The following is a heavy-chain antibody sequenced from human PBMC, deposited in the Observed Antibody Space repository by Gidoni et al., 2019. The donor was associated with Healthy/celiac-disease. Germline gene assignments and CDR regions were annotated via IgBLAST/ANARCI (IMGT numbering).Heavy chain of an antibody. D-gene: IGHD1-20*01. CDR2: IYYSGST. Sequence: QVQLQESGPGLVKPSETLSLTCTVSGGSISSYYWSWIRQPPGKGLEWIGYIYYSGSTNYNPSLKSRVTISVDTSKNQFSLKLSSVTAADTAVYYCARTRITGTTSYYYYYGMDVWGQGTTVTVSS. CDR3: ARTRITGTTSYYYYYGMDV. CDR1: GGSISSYY. J-gene: IGHJ6*02. V-gene: IGHV4-59*01.